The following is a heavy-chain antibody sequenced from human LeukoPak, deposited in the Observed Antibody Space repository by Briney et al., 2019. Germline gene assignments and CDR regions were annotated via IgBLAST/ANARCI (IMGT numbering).Heavy chain of an antibody. D-gene: IGHD3-22*01. Sequence: ASVKVSCKASGYTFTGYYMHWVRQAPGQGLEWMGWINPNSGGTNYAQKFQGRVTMTRDTSISTAYMELSRLRSDDTAVYYCARDPGVARYYYDSSGYYDYWGQGTLVTVSS. V-gene: IGHV1-2*02. CDR3: ARDPGVARYYYDSSGYYDY. J-gene: IGHJ4*02. CDR1: GYTFTGYY. CDR2: INPNSGGT.